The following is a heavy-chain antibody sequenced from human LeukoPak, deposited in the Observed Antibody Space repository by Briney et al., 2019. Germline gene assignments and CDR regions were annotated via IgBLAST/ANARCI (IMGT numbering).Heavy chain of an antibody. V-gene: IGHV4-59*08. CDR2: IHYSGST. CDR1: GGSINGYS. Sequence: SETLSLTCSVSGGSINGYSWSWIRQPPGKGLEWIGNIHYSGSTDYNPSLKSRVTISVDTSKNQFSLKLSSVTAADTAVYYCARHRLYSSSSDYWGQGTLVTVSS. D-gene: IGHD6-6*01. CDR3: ARHRLYSSSSDY. J-gene: IGHJ4*02.